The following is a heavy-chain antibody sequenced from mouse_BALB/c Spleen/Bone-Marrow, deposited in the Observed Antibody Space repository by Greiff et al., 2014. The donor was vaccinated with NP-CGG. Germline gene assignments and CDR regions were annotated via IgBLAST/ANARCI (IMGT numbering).Heavy chain of an antibody. J-gene: IGHJ4*01. V-gene: IGHV5-6-5*01. CDR3: AREEFGKKVIARNY. CDR1: GFTFSSYA. CDR2: ISSGGST. Sequence: EVKLVESGGGLVKPGGSLKLSCAASGFTFSSYAMSWVRQTPEKRLEWVASISSGGSTYYPDSVKGRFTISRDNARNILYLQMGSRGSGNTAMFYCAREEFGKKVIARNYGGQGPSLPVPP. D-gene: IGHD2-10*02.